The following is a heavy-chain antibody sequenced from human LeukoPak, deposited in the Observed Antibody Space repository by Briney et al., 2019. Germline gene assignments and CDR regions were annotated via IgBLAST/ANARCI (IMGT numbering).Heavy chain of an antibody. Sequence: KTSETLSLTCTVSGGSISSYCWNWIRQPPGKGLEWIGYTYYSGSTNYNPSLKSRVTISVDTSKNQFSLKLSSVTAADTAVYYCARDYYDTSGYPLRYFDYWGQGTLVTVSS. CDR3: ARDYYDTSGYPLRYFDY. D-gene: IGHD3-22*01. J-gene: IGHJ4*02. V-gene: IGHV4-59*01. CDR2: TYYSGST. CDR1: GGSISSYC.